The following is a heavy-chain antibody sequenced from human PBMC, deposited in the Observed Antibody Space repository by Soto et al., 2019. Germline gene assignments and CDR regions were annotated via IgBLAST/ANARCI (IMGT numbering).Heavy chain of an antibody. V-gene: IGHV1-18*04. J-gene: IGHJ4*02. Sequence: GASVKVSCKASGYIFTAYSMHWVRQAPGQGLEWLGWINPNSGNTNYAQKLQGRVTMTTDTSTSTAYMELRSLRSDDTAVYYCARESSGYYGDFDYWGQGTLVTVSS. CDR3: ARESSGYYGDFDY. CDR1: GYIFTAYS. D-gene: IGHD3-22*01. CDR2: INPNSGNT.